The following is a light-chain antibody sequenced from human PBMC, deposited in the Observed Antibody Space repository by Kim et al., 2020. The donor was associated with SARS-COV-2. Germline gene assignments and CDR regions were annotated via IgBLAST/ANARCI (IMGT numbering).Light chain of an antibody. Sequence: VSPGQTASITWSGDKVGDKYACWYQQKPGQSPVLVIYQDSKRPSGIPERFSGSNSGNTATLTISGTQAMDEADYYCQAWDSSTVVFGGGTQLTVL. V-gene: IGLV3-1*01. J-gene: IGLJ2*01. CDR3: QAWDSSTVV. CDR1: KVGDKY. CDR2: QDS.